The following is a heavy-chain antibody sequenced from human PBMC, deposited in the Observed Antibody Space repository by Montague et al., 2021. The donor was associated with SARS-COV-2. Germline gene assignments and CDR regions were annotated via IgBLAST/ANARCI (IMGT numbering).Heavy chain of an antibody. V-gene: IGHV1-24*01. CDR2: FDPEDGET. D-gene: IGHD2-21*02. CDR3: ATSRWSLLPEY. J-gene: IGHJ4*02. Sequence: SVMVSCKVSGYTLSEVSMHWARQAPGKGLEWMGGFDPEDGETIYAQRFQGRVTMTEDTSTDTAYMELSSLRSEDSGVYYCATSRWSLLPEYWGQGTLVTVSS. CDR1: GYTLSEVS.